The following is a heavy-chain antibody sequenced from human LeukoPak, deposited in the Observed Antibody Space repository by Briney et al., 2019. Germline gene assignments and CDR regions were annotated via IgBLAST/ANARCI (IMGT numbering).Heavy chain of an antibody. CDR2: INHSGST. D-gene: IGHD6-19*01. CDR3: ARGISHSSGSIDF. V-gene: IGHV4-34*01. Sequence: SETLSLTCAVYGGSFSGYYWSWIRQPPGKGLEWIGEINHSGSTNYNPSLKSRVTISVDTSKNQFSLKLSSATAADTAVYYCARGISHSSGSIDFWGQGTLVTVSS. CDR1: GGSFSGYY. J-gene: IGHJ4*02.